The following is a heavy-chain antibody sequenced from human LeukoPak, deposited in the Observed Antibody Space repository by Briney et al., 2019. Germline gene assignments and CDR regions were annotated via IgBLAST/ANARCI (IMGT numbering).Heavy chain of an antibody. Sequence: SETLTLTCTVSGGSISNYYRSWIRQPAGKGLEWIGRIYSSGRLNYKPSLKSRVTISVEKSKNQFSLKLTSVTAADTAVYYCAREVAYCANGVCPPCVTLNFWPQGTLVTVSS. V-gene: IGHV4-4*07. CDR1: GGSISNYY. CDR3: AREVAYCANGVCPPCVTLNF. J-gene: IGHJ4*02. D-gene: IGHD2-8*01. CDR2: IYSSGRL.